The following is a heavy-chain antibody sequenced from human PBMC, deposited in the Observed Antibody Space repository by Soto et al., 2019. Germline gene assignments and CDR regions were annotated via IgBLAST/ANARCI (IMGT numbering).Heavy chain of an antibody. CDR2: IWYDGSNK. V-gene: IGHV3-33*01. CDR3: ARDLGTVNWFDP. J-gene: IGHJ5*02. D-gene: IGHD4-4*01. Sequence: QVQVGECGGGEVQPGRSLRLSCAASGFTFSSYGMHWVRQAPGKGLEWVAVIWYDGSNKYYADSVKGRFTISRDNSKNTLYLQMNSLRAEDTAVYYCARDLGTVNWFDPWGQGTLVTVSS. CDR1: GFTFSSYG.